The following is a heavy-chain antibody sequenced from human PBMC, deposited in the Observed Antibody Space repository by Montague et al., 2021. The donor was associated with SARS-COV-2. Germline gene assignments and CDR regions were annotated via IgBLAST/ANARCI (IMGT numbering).Heavy chain of an antibody. CDR3: ARASTYNGFDS. D-gene: IGHD5/OR15-5a*01. V-gene: IGHV4-59*01. J-gene: IGHJ5*01. Sequence: SETLSLTCSVSGGSMNSYYWSWLRQTPGKGLEWIGYIYYRGSTNYNPSLKSRVTISVDTSKNQFSLSLTSVTAADTAVYYCARASTYNGFDSWGQGTLVTVSS. CDR2: IYYRGST. CDR1: GGSMNSYY.